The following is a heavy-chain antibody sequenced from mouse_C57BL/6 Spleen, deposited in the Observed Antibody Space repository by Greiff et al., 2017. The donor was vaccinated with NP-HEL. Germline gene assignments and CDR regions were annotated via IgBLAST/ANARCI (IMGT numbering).Heavy chain of an antibody. J-gene: IGHJ3*01. CDR2: IYPGDGDT. Sequence: QVQLQQSGAELVKPGASVKISCKASGYAFSSYWMNWVKQRPGKGLEWIGQIYPGDGDTNYNGKFKGKATLTADKSSSTAYMQLSSLTSEDSAVYFCARRGDYDVPFAYWGQGTRVTVSA. CDR1: GYAFSSYW. D-gene: IGHD2-4*01. V-gene: IGHV1-80*01. CDR3: ARRGDYDVPFAY.